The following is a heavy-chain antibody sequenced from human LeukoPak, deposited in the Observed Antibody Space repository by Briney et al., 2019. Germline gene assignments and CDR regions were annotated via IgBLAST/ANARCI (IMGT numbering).Heavy chain of an antibody. V-gene: IGHV4-39*01. CDR1: GGSISSSSHY. D-gene: IGHD5-24*01. CDR2: IHYSGIT. J-gene: IGHJ4*02. CDR3: ARQDREGYNPNYFDY. Sequence: SETLSLTCSVSGGSISSSSHYWAWIRQPPGEGLEWIGSIHYSGITHYNPSLQSRVTTSVDTSTNQFSLRLNSVTAADSAVYFCARQDREGYNPNYFDYWGQGTLVTVSS.